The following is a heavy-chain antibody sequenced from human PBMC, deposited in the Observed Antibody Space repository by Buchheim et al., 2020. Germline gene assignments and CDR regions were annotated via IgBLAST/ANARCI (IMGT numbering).Heavy chain of an antibody. D-gene: IGHD3-22*01. V-gene: IGHV3-30*04. CDR3: ARSQYDSSGYFTS. CDR1: GFTFSSYA. Sequence: QVPLVESGGGVVQPGRSLRLSCAASGFTFSSYAMHWVRQAPGKGLEWVAVISYDGSNKYYADSVKGRFTISRDNSKNTLYLQMNSLRAEDTAVYYCARSQYDSSGYFTSWGQGTL. J-gene: IGHJ4*02. CDR2: ISYDGSNK.